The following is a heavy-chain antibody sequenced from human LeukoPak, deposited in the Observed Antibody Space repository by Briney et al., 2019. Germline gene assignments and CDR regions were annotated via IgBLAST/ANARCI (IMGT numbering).Heavy chain of an antibody. J-gene: IGHJ4*02. CDR3: ARSPREWYYFDY. CDR2: ITPFNGNT. V-gene: IGHV1-45*02. Sequence: GSSVKVSCKASGYTFTYRYLHWVRQAPGQALEWMGWITPFNGNTNYAQKFQGRVTITTDESTSTAYMELSSLRSEDTAVYYCARSPREWYYFDYWGQGILVTVSS. CDR1: GYTFTYRY. D-gene: IGHD3-3*01.